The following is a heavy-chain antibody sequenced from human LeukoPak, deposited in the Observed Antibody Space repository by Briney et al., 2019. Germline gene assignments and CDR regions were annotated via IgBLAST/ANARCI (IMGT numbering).Heavy chain of an antibody. J-gene: IGHJ3*02. CDR2: ISNSGGST. D-gene: IGHD3-22*01. V-gene: IGHV3-23*01. Sequence: SGGSLRLSCAASGFTFSNYAMSWVRQAPGKGLEWVSTISNSGGSTYSADSMKGRFTISRDNSKNTLFLQMSGLGAEDTAVHYCAKQTDTTGSRGGAFDIWGQGTMVTVSS. CDR1: GFTFSNYA. CDR3: AKQTDTTGSRGGAFDI.